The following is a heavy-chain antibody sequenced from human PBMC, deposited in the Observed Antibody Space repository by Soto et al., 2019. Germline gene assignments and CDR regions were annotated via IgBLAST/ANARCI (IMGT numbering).Heavy chain of an antibody. CDR1: GYTFTSYG. CDR3: ARDIMVVAEGCFDY. Sequence: GASVKVSCKASGYTFTSYGISWVRQAPGQGLEWMGWISAYNGNTNYAQKLQGRVTMTTDTSTSTAYMELRSLRSDDTAVYYCARDIMVVAEGCFDYWGQGTLVTVSS. V-gene: IGHV1-18*01. J-gene: IGHJ4*02. D-gene: IGHD2-15*01. CDR2: ISAYNGNT.